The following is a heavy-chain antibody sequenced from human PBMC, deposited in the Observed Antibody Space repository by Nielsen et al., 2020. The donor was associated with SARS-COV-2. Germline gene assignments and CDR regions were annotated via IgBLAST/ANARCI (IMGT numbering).Heavy chain of an antibody. Sequence: SETLSLTCTVSGGSVKSNSYLWSWIRQPPGRGLEWVGYVFYTGYTDYNPSLKSRVTVSVDTSKNQFSLRLTSVTAADTAVYYCARVPTPGCSNGVCYGSRPIDYWGQGTLVSVSS. CDR3: ARVPTPGCSNGVCYGSRPIDY. V-gene: IGHV4-61*01. CDR1: GGSVKSNSYL. J-gene: IGHJ4*02. D-gene: IGHD2-8*01. CDR2: VFYTGYT.